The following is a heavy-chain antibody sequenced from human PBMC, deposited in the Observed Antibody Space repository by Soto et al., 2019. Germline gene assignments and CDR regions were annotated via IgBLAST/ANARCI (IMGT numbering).Heavy chain of an antibody. CDR3: AHRLSGYNWNGGYFDY. CDR2: IYWDDDK. D-gene: IGHD1-1*01. Sequence: QITLKESAPPRVKPTQTLTLTCTFSGFSLTSRPMGVGWIRQPPGKALEWLAFIYWDDDKRYSPSLRSRLTITKDTAGNHVVLTVTNMDPVDTATYYCAHRLSGYNWNGGYFDYWGQGALVTVSS. V-gene: IGHV2-5*02. CDR1: GFSLTSRPMG. J-gene: IGHJ4*02.